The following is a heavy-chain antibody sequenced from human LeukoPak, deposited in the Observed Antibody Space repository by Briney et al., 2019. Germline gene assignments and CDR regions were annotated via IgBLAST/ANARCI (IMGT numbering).Heavy chain of an antibody. CDR1: GGCFSGYY. Sequence: SETLSLTCAVYGGCFSGYYWSCIRQPPWKGLEWIGEINHSGSTNYNPSLKSRATISVDTSKNQFSLKLSSVTAADTAVYYCARGTVFPTVTTIWGQGTLVTVSS. CDR2: INHSGST. D-gene: IGHD4-17*01. CDR3: ARGTVFPTVTTI. V-gene: IGHV4-34*01. J-gene: IGHJ4*02.